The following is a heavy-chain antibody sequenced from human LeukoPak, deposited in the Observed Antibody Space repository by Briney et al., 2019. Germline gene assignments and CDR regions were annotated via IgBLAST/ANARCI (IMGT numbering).Heavy chain of an antibody. D-gene: IGHD2-15*01. CDR3: ARDVEDIVVVVAASPYNWFDP. V-gene: IGHV1-2*02. J-gene: IGHJ5*02. Sequence: ASVMVSCKDSGYTFTGYYMHWVRQALGQGLEWMGWINPNSDGTNYAQTSQGRVTMTRDTSISTAYMELSRLRSDDTAVYYCARDVEDIVVVVAASPYNWFDPWGQGTLVTVSS. CDR2: INPNSDGT. CDR1: GYTFTGYY.